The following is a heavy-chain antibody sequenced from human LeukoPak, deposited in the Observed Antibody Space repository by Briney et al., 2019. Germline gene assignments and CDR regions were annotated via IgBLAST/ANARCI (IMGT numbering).Heavy chain of an antibody. J-gene: IGHJ4*02. D-gene: IGHD2-21*02. V-gene: IGHV4-34*01. CDR2: INHSGST. Sequence: SETLSLTCAVYGGSFSDYYWTWIRQPPGKGLEWIGEINHSGSTNHNPSLTSRVTISVDTSKNQFSLKLRSVTAADTAVYYCARRYSGGGCYNYWGQGTLITVSS. CDR3: ARRYSGGGCYNY. CDR1: GGSFSDYY.